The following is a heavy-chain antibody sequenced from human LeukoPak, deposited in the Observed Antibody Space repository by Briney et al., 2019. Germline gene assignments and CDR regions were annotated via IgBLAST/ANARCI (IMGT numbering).Heavy chain of an antibody. J-gene: IGHJ4*02. V-gene: IGHV1-2*06. Sequence: ASVKVSCKXSGYTFTGNYMHWVRQAPRQGLEWMGRINPNSGGTNYAQKFQGRVTMTRDTSISTAYMELSRLRSDDTAVYYCASESIAVAGTAYWGQGTLVTVSS. D-gene: IGHD6-19*01. CDR1: GYTFTGNY. CDR2: INPNSGGT. CDR3: ASESIAVAGTAY.